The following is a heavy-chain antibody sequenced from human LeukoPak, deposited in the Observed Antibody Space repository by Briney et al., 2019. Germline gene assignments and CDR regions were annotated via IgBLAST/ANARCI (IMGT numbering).Heavy chain of an antibody. J-gene: IGHJ4*02. CDR3: AKETGYSSPDY. D-gene: IGHD6-13*01. Sequence: GGSLRLSCAASGFNFNNYGMHWVRQAPGKGLEWVAFIRYDGSNQYYADSVKGRFTISRDNSRNTLSLQMNSLSADDTAVYYCAKETGYSSPDYWGQGALVTVTS. CDR1: GFNFNNYG. V-gene: IGHV3-30*02. CDR2: IRYDGSNQ.